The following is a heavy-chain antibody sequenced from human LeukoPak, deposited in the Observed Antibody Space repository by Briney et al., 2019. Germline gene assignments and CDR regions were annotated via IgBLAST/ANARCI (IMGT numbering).Heavy chain of an antibody. CDR2: ISGSGGST. Sequence: PGGSLRLSCAASGFTFSSYAMSWVRQAPGKGLEWVSAISGSGGSTYYADSVKGRFTISRDNSKNTLYLQMNSLRAEDTAVYYCAKELGDIVVVPAASFDYWGQGTLVTVSS. D-gene: IGHD2-2*01. CDR1: GFTFSSYA. CDR3: AKELGDIVVVPAASFDY. J-gene: IGHJ4*02. V-gene: IGHV3-23*01.